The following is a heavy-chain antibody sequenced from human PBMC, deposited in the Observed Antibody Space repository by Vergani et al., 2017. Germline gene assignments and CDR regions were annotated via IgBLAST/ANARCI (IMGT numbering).Heavy chain of an antibody. J-gene: IGHJ5*02. CDR2: IYYSGST. CDR1: GGSVSSGSYY. V-gene: IGHV4-61*01. Sequence: VQLQESGPGLVKPSETLSLTCTVSGGSVSSGSYYWSWIRQPPGKGLEWIGYIYYSGSTNYNPSLKSRVTITVDTSKNQFSLKLSSVTAADTAVYYCARVTPLELGWFDPWGQGTLVTVSS. CDR3: ARVTPLELGWFDP. D-gene: IGHD1-7*01.